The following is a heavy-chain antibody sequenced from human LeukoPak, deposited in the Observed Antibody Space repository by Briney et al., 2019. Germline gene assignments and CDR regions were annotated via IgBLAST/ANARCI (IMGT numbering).Heavy chain of an antibody. V-gene: IGHV1-2*02. D-gene: IGHD2-15*01. CDR2: INPNSGGT. CDR3: ARDPVYCSGGSCSHFDY. Sequence: ASVKVSCKASGYTFTGYYMHWVRQAPGQGLEWMGWINPNSGGTNYAQKFQGRVTMTRDTSISTAYMELSRLRSDDTAVYYCARDPVYCSGGSCSHFDYGGQGTLVTVSS. J-gene: IGHJ4*02. CDR1: GYTFTGYY.